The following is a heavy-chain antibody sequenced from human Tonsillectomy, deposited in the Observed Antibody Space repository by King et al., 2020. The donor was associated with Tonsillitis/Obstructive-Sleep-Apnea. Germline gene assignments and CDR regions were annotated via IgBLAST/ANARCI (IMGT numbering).Heavy chain of an antibody. CDR1: GFTFSSYA. Sequence: VQLVESGGGVVQPGRSLRLSCAASGFTFSSYAMHWVRQAPGKGLEWVAVISYDGSNKYYADSVKGRFTISRDNSKNTLYLQMNSLRAEDTAVYYCARVEIAAAGGKGYYFDYWGQGTLVTVSS. CDR2: ISYDGSNK. J-gene: IGHJ4*02. CDR3: ARVEIAAAGGKGYYFDY. D-gene: IGHD6-13*01. V-gene: IGHV3-30*04.